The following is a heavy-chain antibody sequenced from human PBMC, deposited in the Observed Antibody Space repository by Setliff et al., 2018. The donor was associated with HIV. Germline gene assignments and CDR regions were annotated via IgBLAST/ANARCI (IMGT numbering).Heavy chain of an antibody. V-gene: IGHV4-4*09. D-gene: IGHD6-19*01. CDR3: ASYYRVSGWYQEASWFFDL. Sequence: SETLSLTCTVSGDSISSYYWSWIRQPPGKELEWIGYIYSTGDSNYNPSLKSRVTMAVDTSKNQFSLKLTSVTAADTAVYYCASYYRVSGWYQEASWFFDLWGRGTLVTVSS. CDR2: IYSTGDS. J-gene: IGHJ2*01. CDR1: GDSISSYY.